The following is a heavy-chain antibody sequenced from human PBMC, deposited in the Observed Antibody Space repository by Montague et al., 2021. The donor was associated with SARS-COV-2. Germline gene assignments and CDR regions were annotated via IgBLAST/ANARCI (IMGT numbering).Heavy chain of an antibody. J-gene: IGHJ5*02. D-gene: IGHD5-24*01. CDR1: GGSISSCY. V-gene: IGHV4-59*08. Sequence: SETLSLTCTVSGGSISSCYWSWIRQPPGKGLEWIGYIYYGGSTNYSPSFKGRVIMSVDTSNNQFSLWLTSVTAADTAVYYCARLRRPDGYSYWFGPWGQGTLVTVSS. CDR2: IYYGGST. CDR3: ARLRRPDGYSYWFGP.